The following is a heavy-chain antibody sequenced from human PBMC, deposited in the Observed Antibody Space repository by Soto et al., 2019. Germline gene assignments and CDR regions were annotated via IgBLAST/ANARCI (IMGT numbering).Heavy chain of an antibody. CDR3: ARALYYYHAGSFVSRRYRGLDV. Sequence: EVQLVESGGGLVQPGGSLRLSCAASGFTFSSYWMTWVRQAPGKGLEWVANINQDGREKSYVDSVKGRFTISRDNAKNSLYVEMNSLRADDTAVYYCARALYYYHAGSFVSRRYRGLDVWGQGTTVIVSS. CDR1: GFTFSSYW. D-gene: IGHD3-10*01. V-gene: IGHV3-7*03. CDR2: INQDGREK. J-gene: IGHJ6*02.